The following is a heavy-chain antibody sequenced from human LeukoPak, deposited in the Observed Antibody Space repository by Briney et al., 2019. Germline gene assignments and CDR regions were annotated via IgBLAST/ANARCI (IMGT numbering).Heavy chain of an antibody. J-gene: IGHJ4*02. CDR1: GGTFSSYA. Sequence: SVKVSCKASGGTFSSYAISWVRQAPGQGLEWMGRIIPIFGTANYAQKFHDRVTITTDESTSTAYTERSSLRSEDTAVYYCASRSGSQTYYYDSSGYYPNWGQGTLVTVSS. CDR3: ASRSGSQTYYYDSSGYYPN. CDR2: IIPIFGTA. V-gene: IGHV1-69*05. D-gene: IGHD3-22*01.